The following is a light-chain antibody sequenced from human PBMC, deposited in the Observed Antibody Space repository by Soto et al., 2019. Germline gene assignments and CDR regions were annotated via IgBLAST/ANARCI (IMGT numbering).Light chain of an antibody. V-gene: IGKV3-20*01. Sequence: EIVLTQSPGTLSLSPGERATLSCRASQGVSSTYLAWYQQKPGQAPRLLIYCASFRATGIPDRFSGSGSGTDFTLTISRLEPEDFAVYYCQQFGGSSRTFGQGTKVEIK. CDR2: CAS. CDR1: QGVSSTY. CDR3: QQFGGSSRT. J-gene: IGKJ1*01.